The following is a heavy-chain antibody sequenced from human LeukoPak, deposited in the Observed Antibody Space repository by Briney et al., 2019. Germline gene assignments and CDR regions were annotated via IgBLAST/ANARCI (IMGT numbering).Heavy chain of an antibody. CDR3: ARVGYSSTWYSFDY. CDR1: GFTFSSYG. V-gene: IGHV3-23*01. J-gene: IGHJ4*02. CDR2: ISGSGGST. D-gene: IGHD6-13*01. Sequence: GGSLRLSCAASGFTFSSYGMSWVRQAPGKGLEWVSAISGSGGSTYYADSVKGRFTISRDNAKNTLYLQMNSLRAEDTAVYYCARVGYSSTWYSFDYWGQGTLVTVSS.